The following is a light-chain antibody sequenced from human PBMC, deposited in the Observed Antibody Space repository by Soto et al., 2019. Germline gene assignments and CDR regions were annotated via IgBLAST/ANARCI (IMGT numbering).Light chain of an antibody. CDR3: HQTFLPALS. V-gene: IGKV1-39*01. J-gene: IGKJ4*01. CDR2: AAS. CDR1: QTIVSY. Sequence: DIHITQSPSSLSAAVGDTVTITCRTSQTIVSYLNWFQQKSGEAPRLLIYAASNLRSGVSSRFSGRTSATEFTLTITDLRPEDVGTYFYHQTFLPALSFDGGTRVDI.